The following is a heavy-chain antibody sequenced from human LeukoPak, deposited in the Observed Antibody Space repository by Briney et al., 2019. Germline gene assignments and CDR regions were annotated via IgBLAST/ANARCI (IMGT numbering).Heavy chain of an antibody. D-gene: IGHD6-13*01. Sequence: GGSLRLSCAASGFTFDDYGMSWVRQAPGKGLEWVSGINWNGGSTGYADSVKGRFTISRDNSKNTLYLQMNSLRAEDTAVYYCARDLMGIAYRGAFYYWGQGTLVTVSS. CDR2: INWNGGST. CDR1: GFTFDDYG. CDR3: ARDLMGIAYRGAFYY. J-gene: IGHJ4*02. V-gene: IGHV3-20*04.